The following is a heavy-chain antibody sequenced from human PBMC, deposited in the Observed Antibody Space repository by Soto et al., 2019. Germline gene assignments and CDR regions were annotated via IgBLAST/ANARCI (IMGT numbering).Heavy chain of an antibody. CDR2: IWYDGSNK. J-gene: IGHJ3*02. CDR3: ARDPRYGSGSYDHDAFDI. Sequence: QVQLVESGGGVVQPGRSLRLSCAASGFTFSSYGMHWVRQAPGKGLEWVAVIWYDGSNKYYADSVKGRFTISRDNSKNTLYLQMNSLIAEDTAVYYCARDPRYGSGSYDHDAFDIWGQGTMVTVSS. CDR1: GFTFSSYG. D-gene: IGHD3-10*01. V-gene: IGHV3-33*01.